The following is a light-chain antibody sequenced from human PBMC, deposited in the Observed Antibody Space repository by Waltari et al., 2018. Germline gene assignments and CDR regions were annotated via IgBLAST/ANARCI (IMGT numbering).Light chain of an antibody. CDR2: AAS. Sequence: EIVLTQSPATLSVSPGERATLSCRASPSVSTKVAWYQRRPGQAPRLLIYAASSGAPGVPARFGGSGSETDFTLTISGLQSEDFAVYYCQHYEGWPPWTFGQGTKV. V-gene: IGKV3-15*01. CDR1: PSVSTK. J-gene: IGKJ1*01. CDR3: QHYEGWPPWT.